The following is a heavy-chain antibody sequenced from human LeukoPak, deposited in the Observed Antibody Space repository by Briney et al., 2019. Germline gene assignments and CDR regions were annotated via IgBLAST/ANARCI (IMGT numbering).Heavy chain of an antibody. CDR3: ARDPCSGGSCYYFDY. CDR2: ISSSSSYI. CDR1: GFTFSSYS. D-gene: IGHD2-15*01. J-gene: IGHJ4*02. V-gene: IGHV3-21*01. Sequence: TGGSLRLSCAASGFTFSSYSMNWVRQAPGKGLEWVSSISSSSSYIYYADSVKGRFTISRDNAKNSLYLQMNSLRAEDTAVYYCARDPCSGGSCYYFDYWGQGTLVTVSS.